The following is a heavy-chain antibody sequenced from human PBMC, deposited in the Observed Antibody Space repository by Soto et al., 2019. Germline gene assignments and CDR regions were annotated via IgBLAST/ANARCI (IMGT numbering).Heavy chain of an antibody. CDR1: GGSFSGYY. V-gene: IGHV4-34*01. Sequence: SSETLSLTCAVYGGSFSGYYWSWIRQPPGKGLEWIGEINHSGSTNYNPSLKSRVTISVDTSKNQFSLKLSSVTAADTAVYYCAVRAPSYYYYYYMDVWGKGTTVTVSS. CDR3: AVRAPSYYYYYYMDV. CDR2: INHSGST. J-gene: IGHJ6*03.